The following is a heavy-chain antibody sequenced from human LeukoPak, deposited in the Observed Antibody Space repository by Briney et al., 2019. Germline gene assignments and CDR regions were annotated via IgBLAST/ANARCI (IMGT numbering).Heavy chain of an antibody. J-gene: IGHJ4*02. CDR2: IIPIFGTA. D-gene: IGHD3-22*01. Sequence: GASVKVSCKASGGTFSSYAISWVRQAPGQGLEWMGGIIPIFGTANYAQKFQGRVTITADKSTSTAYMELSSLRSEDTAVYYCARAAVPYYYDSSGYYPLDYWGQGTLVTVSS. CDR1: GGTFSSYA. V-gene: IGHV1-69*06. CDR3: ARAAVPYYYDSSGYYPLDY.